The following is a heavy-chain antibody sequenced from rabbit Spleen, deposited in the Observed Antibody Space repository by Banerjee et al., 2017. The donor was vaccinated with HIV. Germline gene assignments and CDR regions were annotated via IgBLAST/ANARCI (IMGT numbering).Heavy chain of an antibody. Sequence: QEQLVESGGGLVKPGGTLTLTCKASGFDLSQNYVMCWVRQAPGKGLEWIGYIEPIFGNTYYASWVNGRFTISSHDAQNTLYLQLNSLTAADTATYFCVRDKASISGDYGPYYFNLWGQGTLVTVS. CDR3: VRDKASISGDYGPYYFNL. J-gene: IGHJ4*01. CDR2: IEPIFGNT. V-gene: IGHV1S43*01. CDR1: GFDLSQNYV. D-gene: IGHD1-1*01.